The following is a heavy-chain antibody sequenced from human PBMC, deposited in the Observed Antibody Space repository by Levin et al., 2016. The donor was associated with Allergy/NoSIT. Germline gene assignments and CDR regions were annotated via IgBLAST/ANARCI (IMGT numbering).Heavy chain of an antibody. Sequence: ASVKVSCKASRYTFTTYAIHWVRQAPGQRLEWMGWINAGNGNTKYSQKFQGRVTITRDTSASTAYMDLISLRSEDTAVYYCARDVSASYSSSLPFDPWGQGTLVTVSS. D-gene: IGHD6-13*01. CDR2: INAGNGNT. J-gene: IGHJ5*02. CDR1: RYTFTTYA. CDR3: ARDVSASYSSSLPFDP. V-gene: IGHV1-3*01.